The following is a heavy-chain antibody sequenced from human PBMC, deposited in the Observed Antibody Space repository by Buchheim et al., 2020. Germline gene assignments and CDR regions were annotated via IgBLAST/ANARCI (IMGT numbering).Heavy chain of an antibody. V-gene: IGHV3-30-3*01. D-gene: IGHD3-3*01. Sequence: QVQLVESGGGVVQPGRSLRLSCAASGFTFSSYAMHWVRQAPGKGLEWVAVISYDGSNKYYADSVKGRFTISRDNSKNTLYLQMNSLRAEDTAVYYCARDFEWGPNPTYYFDYWGQGTL. J-gene: IGHJ4*02. CDR1: GFTFSSYA. CDR3: ARDFEWGPNPTYYFDY. CDR2: ISYDGSNK.